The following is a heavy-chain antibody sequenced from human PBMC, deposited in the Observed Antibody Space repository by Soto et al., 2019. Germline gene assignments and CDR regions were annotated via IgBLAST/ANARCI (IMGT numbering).Heavy chain of an antibody. D-gene: IGHD3-16*02. Sequence: SETLSLTCTVSGGSISSSSYYWGWIRQPPGKGLEWIGSIYYSGSTYYNPSLKSRVTISVDTSKNQFSLKLSSVTAADTAVYYCARVLYDYVWGSYRHYYFDYWGQGTLVTV. V-gene: IGHV4-39*01. CDR1: GGSISSSSYY. J-gene: IGHJ4*02. CDR2: IYYSGST. CDR3: ARVLYDYVWGSYRHYYFDY.